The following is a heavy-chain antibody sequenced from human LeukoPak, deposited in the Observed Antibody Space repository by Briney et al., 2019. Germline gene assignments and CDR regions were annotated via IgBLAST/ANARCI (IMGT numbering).Heavy chain of an antibody. CDR3: AKAGVELATISPFDI. CDR2: ISGPAFTT. V-gene: IGHV3-23*01. D-gene: IGHD5-24*01. CDR1: GFTFSTYS. Sequence: GGSLRLSCAASGFTFSTYSMNWVRQAPGKGLEWVSAISGPAFTTYYADSVKGRFTVSRDNSKETLYLQMNSLTAEDTAVYYCAKAGVELATISPFDIWGQGTMVTVSS. J-gene: IGHJ3*02.